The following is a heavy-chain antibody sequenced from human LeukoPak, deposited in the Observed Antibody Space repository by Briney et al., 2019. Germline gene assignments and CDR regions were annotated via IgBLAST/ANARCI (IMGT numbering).Heavy chain of an antibody. CDR1: GGSFSGYY. CDR3: ARGRVPGSPRSAFDY. Sequence: SETLSLTCAVYGGSFSGYYWSWIRQPPGKGLEWIGEINHSESTNYNPSLKSRVTISVDTSKNQFSLKLSSVTAADTAVYYCARGRVPGSPRSAFDYWGQGTLVTVSS. V-gene: IGHV4-34*01. CDR2: INHSEST. J-gene: IGHJ4*02. D-gene: IGHD1-1*01.